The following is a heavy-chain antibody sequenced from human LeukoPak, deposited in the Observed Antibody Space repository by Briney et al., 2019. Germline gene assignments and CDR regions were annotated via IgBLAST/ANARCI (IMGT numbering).Heavy chain of an antibody. CDR2: INAGNGNT. CDR1: GYTFTSYA. D-gene: IGHD3-9*01. V-gene: IGHV1-3*01. CDR3: ARAGFDWLPYFDY. J-gene: IGHJ4*02. Sequence: ASVKVSCKASGYTFTSYAMHWVRQAPGQRLEWMGWINAGNGNTKYSQKFQGRVTITRDTSASTAYMELSSLRSEDTAVYYCARAGFDWLPYFDYWGQGTLVTVSS.